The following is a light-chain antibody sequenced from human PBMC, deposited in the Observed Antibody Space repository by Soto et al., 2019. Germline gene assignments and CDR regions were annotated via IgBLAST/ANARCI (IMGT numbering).Light chain of an antibody. J-gene: IGKJ1*01. Sequence: EIVLTQSPGTLSLSPGKRATLSCRASQSISSNYLAWYQQKPGQAPRLLIYAASSRATGIPDRFSGSGSGTDFTLTISRLEPEDFAVYYCQQYGSSPRTFGQGTKVEIK. V-gene: IGKV3-20*01. CDR1: QSISSNY. CDR2: AAS. CDR3: QQYGSSPRT.